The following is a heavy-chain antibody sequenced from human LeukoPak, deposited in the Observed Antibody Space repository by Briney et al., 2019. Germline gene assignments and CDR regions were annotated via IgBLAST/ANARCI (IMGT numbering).Heavy chain of an antibody. J-gene: IGHJ6*03. D-gene: IGHD5-18*01. CDR1: AYSFTSYW. Sequence: GESLKISCKVSAYSFTSYWIGCVGHMPGKDLAWMGFIKPGDSDTRYRPSVQGQVTISAGKSISTAYLQWSSMKASDTAMYYCARQVDTALDYYYMDVWGKGTTVTVSS. V-gene: IGHV5-51*01. CDR3: ARQVDTALDYYYMDV. CDR2: IKPGDSDT.